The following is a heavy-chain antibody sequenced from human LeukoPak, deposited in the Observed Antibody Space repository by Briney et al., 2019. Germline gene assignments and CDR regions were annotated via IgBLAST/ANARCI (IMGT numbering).Heavy chain of an antibody. CDR3: ARDKDSSGYYNWFDP. CDR1: GYTFTCYY. D-gene: IGHD3-22*01. CDR2: INPNSGGT. Sequence: ASVKVSCQASGYTFTCYYMHWVRQPAGQGLEWMGWINPNSGGTNYAQKFQGKVTITRATSISTAYMELRRLRSDDTAVYYGARDKDSSGYYNWFDPWGQGTLVTVSS. J-gene: IGHJ5*02. V-gene: IGHV1-2*02.